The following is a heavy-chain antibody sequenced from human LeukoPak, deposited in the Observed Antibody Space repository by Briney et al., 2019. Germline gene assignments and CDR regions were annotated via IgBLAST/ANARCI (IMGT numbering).Heavy chain of an antibody. Sequence: GGSLRLSCVASGFTFSKYTLSWIRQPPGKGLEWVAGIYGGGSGTTFYAESVRGRFTISRDNAKNSLYLQMNSLRAEDTAVYYCARDKSAVAGPDPYYYYGMDVWGQGTTVTVSS. V-gene: IGHV3-11*04. D-gene: IGHD6-19*01. J-gene: IGHJ6*02. CDR2: IYGGGSGTT. CDR3: ARDKSAVAGPDPYYYYGMDV. CDR1: GFTFSKYT.